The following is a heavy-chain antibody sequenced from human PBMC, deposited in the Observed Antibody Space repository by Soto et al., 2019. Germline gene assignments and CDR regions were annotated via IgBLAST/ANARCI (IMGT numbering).Heavy chain of an antibody. Sequence: QVQLQQWGAGLLKPSETLSLTCAVYGGSFGNHYWTWIRQSPGKGLEWIGEVHHSGGTSYNPSLKRRVTISIATCRIEFSRNLSSVTAADTAVYYLARGVPGTPGSYYKCHFGDWGQGTLVTVSS. CDR3: ARGVPGTPGSYYKCHFGD. CDR1: GGSFGNHY. CDR2: VHHSGGT. V-gene: IGHV4-34*01. D-gene: IGHD3-10*01. J-gene: IGHJ4*02.